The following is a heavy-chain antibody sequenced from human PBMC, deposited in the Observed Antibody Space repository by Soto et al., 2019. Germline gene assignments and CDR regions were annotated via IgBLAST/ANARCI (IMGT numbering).Heavy chain of an antibody. J-gene: IGHJ4*02. CDR1: GFTFSSYW. CDR2: IKSDGRTT. D-gene: IGHD1-20*01. CDR3: VRAYNSDY. Sequence: EVQLVESGGGLVQPGGSLRLSCAASGFTFSSYWMHWVRQVPGKGLEWVSRIKSDGRTTSYADSVKGRFTISRDNAKNTLYLQMNSLRAEDTAVYYCVRAYNSDYWGQGTLVTVSS. V-gene: IGHV3-74*01.